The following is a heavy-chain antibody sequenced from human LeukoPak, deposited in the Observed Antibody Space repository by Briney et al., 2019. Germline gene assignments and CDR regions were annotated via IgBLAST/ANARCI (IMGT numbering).Heavy chain of an antibody. CDR2: FDPKEGER. CDR3: TTRGIVVEPAATSLVRGVLWRSDF. J-gene: IGHJ4*01. D-gene: IGHD2-2*01. V-gene: IGHV1-24*01. Sequence: GASVKVSCKVSGDTLTELSMHWVRQAPGKGLEWMGGFDPKEGERVYAQHFQGRFTMTEDTSSGTAYMELNRLRSEDTAVYYCTTRGIVVEPAATSLVRGVLWRSDFWGHGTLVTVSS. CDR1: GDTLTELS.